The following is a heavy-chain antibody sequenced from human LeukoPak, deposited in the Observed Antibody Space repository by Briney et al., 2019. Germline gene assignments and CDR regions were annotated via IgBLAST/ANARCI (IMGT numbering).Heavy chain of an antibody. V-gene: IGHV1-2*06. Sequence: GASVKVSCKASGYTFTGYYMHWVRQAPGQGLEWMRRINPNSGGTNYAQKFQGRVTMTRDTSISTAYMELSRLRSDDTAVYYCARTYSSSLGGLFQHWGQGTLVTVSS. CDR1: GYTFTGYY. D-gene: IGHD6-13*01. CDR3: ARTYSSSLGGLFQH. CDR2: INPNSGGT. J-gene: IGHJ1*01.